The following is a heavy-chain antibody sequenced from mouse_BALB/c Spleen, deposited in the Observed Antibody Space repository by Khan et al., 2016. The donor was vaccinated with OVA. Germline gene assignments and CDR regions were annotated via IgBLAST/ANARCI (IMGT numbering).Heavy chain of an antibody. J-gene: IGHJ2*01. CDR1: GYSFANYW. CDR2: IYPGISDT. CDR3: TRSYDSYYFDY. Sequence: EVQLQQSGTVLARPGASVKMSCKASGYSFANYWMHWVKQRTGQVLEWVGTIYPGISDTRYNQKFQDKARLTAVTTASTAYMELSSLTSEDSAVYYCTRSYDSYYFDYWGQGTTLTVSS. D-gene: IGHD2-4*01. V-gene: IGHV1-5*01.